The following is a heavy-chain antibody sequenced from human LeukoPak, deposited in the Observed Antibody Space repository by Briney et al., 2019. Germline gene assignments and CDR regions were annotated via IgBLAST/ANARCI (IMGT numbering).Heavy chain of an antibody. Sequence: ASETLSLTCTVSGGSISSHYWSWIRQPPGKGLEWLGYIYYSGSTKFNPSLKSRVTISVDTSKNQFSLKLSSVTAADTAVYYCARGGGVTYYDSTGYLWYFDYWGQGTLVTVSS. CDR3: ARGGGVTYYDSTGYLWYFDY. V-gene: IGHV4-59*11. CDR2: IYYSGST. J-gene: IGHJ4*02. CDR1: GGSISSHY. D-gene: IGHD3-22*01.